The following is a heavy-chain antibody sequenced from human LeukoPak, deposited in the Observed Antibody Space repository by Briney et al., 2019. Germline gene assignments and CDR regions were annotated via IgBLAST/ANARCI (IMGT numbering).Heavy chain of an antibody. CDR2: VNHSGTT. D-gene: IGHD3-9*01. J-gene: IGHJ4*02. CDR1: GGSFSRYY. Sequence: PSETLSLTCAVYGGSFSRYYWTWIRQPPGKGLAWVGEVNHSGTTNYNSSLNSRLAISVDTSKNQFSLKLSSVTAADTAVYYCAGNYDTLTGYDYWGQGTLVTVSS. V-gene: IGHV4-34*01. CDR3: AGNYDTLTGYDY.